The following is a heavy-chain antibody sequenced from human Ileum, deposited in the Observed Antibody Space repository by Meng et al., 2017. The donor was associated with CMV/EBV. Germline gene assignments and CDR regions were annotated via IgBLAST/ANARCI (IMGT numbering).Heavy chain of an antibody. Sequence: EVQGVESGGGLVKPGGSLTLSCAVSGITFSNTWMTWFRQAPGKGLEWVGRIESKTNGGAPGYAAPVKGRFTISRDDSNNMLFLQMNSLKTEDTAVYYCQGAYLGYWGQGTLVTVSS. V-gene: IGHV3-15*04. CDR1: GITFSNTW. J-gene: IGHJ4*02. D-gene: IGHD3-16*01. CDR2: IESKTNGGAP. CDR3: QGAYLGY.